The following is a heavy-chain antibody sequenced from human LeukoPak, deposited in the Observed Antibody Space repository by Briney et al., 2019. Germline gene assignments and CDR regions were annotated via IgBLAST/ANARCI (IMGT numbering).Heavy chain of an antibody. J-gene: IGHJ4*02. CDR1: GFTFSDYS. D-gene: IGHD1-26*01. CDR2: INPTSTSI. CDR3: ASQLTSGSYYAPFDY. V-gene: IGHV3-21*04. Sequence: PGGSLRLSCAASGFTFSDYSINWVRQAPGKGLEWVSSINPTSTSIYYADAVRGRFTISRDNAKNSVYLQMNSLRAEDTAEYYCASQLTSGSYYAPFDYWGQGTLVTVSS.